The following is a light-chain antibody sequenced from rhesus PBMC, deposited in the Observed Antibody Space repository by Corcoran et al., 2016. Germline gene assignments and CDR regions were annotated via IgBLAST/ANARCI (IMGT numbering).Light chain of an antibody. V-gene: IGKV1-74*01. J-gene: IGKJ3*01. CDR1: ENVNNY. Sequence: DIQMTQSPSSLSASVGDRVTITCRTSENVNNYLNWYQQKPGKSPKLLIYKASTLQRGVPSRFSGSGSGTVYTFTISSLQSEDVATYYCQHNYGTPFTFGPGTKLDIK. CDR3: QHNYGTPFT. CDR2: KAS.